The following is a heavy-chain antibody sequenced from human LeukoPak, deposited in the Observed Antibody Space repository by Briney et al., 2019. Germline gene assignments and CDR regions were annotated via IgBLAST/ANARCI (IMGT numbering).Heavy chain of an antibody. Sequence: PGGSLRLSCAASGFTFSSYAMHWVRQAPGKGLEWVAVISYDGSNKYYADSVKGRFTISRDNSKNTLYLQMNSLRAEDTAVYYCARGAHRNHYDSSGYYWVKLDYWGQGTLVTVSS. CDR1: GFTFSSYA. CDR2: ISYDGSNK. V-gene: IGHV3-30*04. D-gene: IGHD3-22*01. J-gene: IGHJ4*02. CDR3: ARGAHRNHYDSSGYYWVKLDY.